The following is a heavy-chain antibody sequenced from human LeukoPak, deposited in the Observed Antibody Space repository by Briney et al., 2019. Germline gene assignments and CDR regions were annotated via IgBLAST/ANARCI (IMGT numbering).Heavy chain of an antibody. CDR1: GFTFRSYG. Sequence: PGRSLRLSCAASGFTFRSYGMHWVRQAPGKGLEWVAVIWYDGSNEYYADSVKGRFTISRDNSKNTLDLQMNSLRAEDTALYYCARGPYSAYATALDYWGQGILVTVSS. V-gene: IGHV3-33*08. D-gene: IGHD4/OR15-4a*01. J-gene: IGHJ4*02. CDR2: IWYDGSNE. CDR3: ARGPYSAYATALDY.